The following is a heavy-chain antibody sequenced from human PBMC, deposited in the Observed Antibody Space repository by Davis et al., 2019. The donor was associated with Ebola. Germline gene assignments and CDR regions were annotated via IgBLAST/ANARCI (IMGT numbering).Heavy chain of an antibody. CDR1: GGSISSSSYY. V-gene: IGHV4-39*07. J-gene: IGHJ2*01. CDR3: ARDARYFDL. Sequence: PSETLSLTCTVSGGSISSSSYYWGWIRQPPGKGLEWIGSIYYSGSTYYNPSLKSRVTISVDTSKNQFSLKLSSVTAADTAVYYCARDARYFDLWGRGTLVTVSS. CDR2: IYYSGST.